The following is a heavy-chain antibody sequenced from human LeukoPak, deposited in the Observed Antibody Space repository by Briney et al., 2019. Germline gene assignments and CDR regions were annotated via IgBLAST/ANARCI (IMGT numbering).Heavy chain of an antibody. CDR1: GGSISSYY. CDR3: AGLGSSGYYVPFGDVFDI. V-gene: IGHV4-34*01. Sequence: SETLSLTCTVSGGSISSYYWSWIRQPPGKGLEWIGEINHSGSTNYNPSLKSRVTISVDTSKNQFSLKLSSVTAADTAVYYCAGLGSSGYYVPFGDVFDIWGQGTMVTVSS. D-gene: IGHD3-22*01. J-gene: IGHJ3*02. CDR2: INHSGST.